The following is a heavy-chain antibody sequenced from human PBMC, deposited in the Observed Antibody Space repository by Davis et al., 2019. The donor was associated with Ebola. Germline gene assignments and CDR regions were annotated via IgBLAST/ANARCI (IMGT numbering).Heavy chain of an antibody. CDR1: GYTFTGYY. V-gene: IGHV1-2*02. Sequence: ASVKVSCKASGYTFTGYYMHWVRQAPGQGLEWMGWINPNSGGTNYAQKFQGRVTMTRDTSISTAYMELSRLRSDDTAVYYCARVGITIFGDWFDPWGQGTLVTVSS. CDR3: ARVGITIFGDWFDP. D-gene: IGHD3-3*01. CDR2: INPNSGGT. J-gene: IGHJ5*02.